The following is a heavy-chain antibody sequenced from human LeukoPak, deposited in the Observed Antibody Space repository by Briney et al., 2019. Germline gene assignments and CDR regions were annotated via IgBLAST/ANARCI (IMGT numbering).Heavy chain of an antibody. CDR3: ASTTYYSGSYRPNFDY. J-gene: IGHJ4*02. D-gene: IGHD1-26*01. CDR1: GGSISSGGYY. Sequence: SETLSLTCTVSGGSISSGGYYWSWIRQHPGKGLEWIGYIYYSGSTYYNPSLKSRVTISVDTSKNQFSLKLSSVTAADTAVYHCASTTYYSGSYRPNFDYWGQGTLVTVSS. V-gene: IGHV4-31*03. CDR2: IYYSGST.